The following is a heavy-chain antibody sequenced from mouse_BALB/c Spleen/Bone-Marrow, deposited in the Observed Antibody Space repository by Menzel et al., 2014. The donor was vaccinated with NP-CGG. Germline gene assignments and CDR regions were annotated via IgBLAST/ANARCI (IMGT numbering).Heavy chain of an antibody. CDR1: GFTFSNYG. CDR2: ISGGGGYT. CDR3: ARHAYYDQTEVSFVY. V-gene: IGHV5-9-2*01. D-gene: IGHD2-4*01. Sequence: EVQGVESGGGLVKSGGSLKLSCAASGFTFSNYGMSRVRQTPEKRLEWVATISGGGGYTFYSDSVKGRFTISRDNAKNNLYLQLSSLRSEDTAVYYCARHAYYDQTEVSFVYWGQGTLVTVSA. J-gene: IGHJ3*01.